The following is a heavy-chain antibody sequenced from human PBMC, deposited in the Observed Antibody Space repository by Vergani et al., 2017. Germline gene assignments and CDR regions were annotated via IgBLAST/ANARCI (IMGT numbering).Heavy chain of an antibody. CDR1: GGSFRGYY. J-gene: IGHJ5*02. V-gene: IGHV4-34*01. CDR2: INHSGST. D-gene: IGHD3-3*01. Sequence: QVQLQQWGAGLLKPSETLSLTCAVYGGSFRGYYWSWIRQPPGTGLEWIGEINHSGSTNYNTSLKSRVTISVDTSKNQLSLKRSSVTAADTAVYYCARGFPPVTIFSVAPGWFDPWGQGSLVTVYS. CDR3: ARGFPPVTIFSVAPGWFDP.